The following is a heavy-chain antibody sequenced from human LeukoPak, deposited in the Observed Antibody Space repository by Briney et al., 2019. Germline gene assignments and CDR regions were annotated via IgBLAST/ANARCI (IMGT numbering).Heavy chain of an antibody. V-gene: IGHV1-2*04. CDR2: TNPNSGGT. CDR3: ARYGFGELSSYGMDV. D-gene: IGHD3-10*01. J-gene: IGHJ6*04. CDR1: GYTFTGYY. Sequence: ASVKVSCKASGYTFTGYYMHWVRQAPGEGLEWMGWTNPNSGGTNYGQTFQGWVTMTRDTSISTAYMKLSRLRSDHTAVYYCARYGFGELSSYGMDVWVKGTTVTVCS.